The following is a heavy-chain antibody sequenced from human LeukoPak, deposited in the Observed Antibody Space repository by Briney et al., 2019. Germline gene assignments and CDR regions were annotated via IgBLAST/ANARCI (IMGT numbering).Heavy chain of an antibody. CDR1: GDTFSSYA. V-gene: IGHV1-69*06. Sequence: SVKVSCKASGDTFSSYAISWVRQAPGQGIEWMGGIIPIFGTANYAQKFQGRVTITADKSTSTAYMELSSLRSEDTAVYYCARSYYDILTGYLSPYYFDYWGQGTLVTVSS. CDR2: IIPIFGTA. CDR3: ARSYYDILTGYLSPYYFDY. D-gene: IGHD3-9*01. J-gene: IGHJ4*02.